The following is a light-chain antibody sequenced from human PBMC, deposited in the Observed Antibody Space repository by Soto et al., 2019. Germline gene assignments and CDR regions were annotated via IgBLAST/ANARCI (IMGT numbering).Light chain of an antibody. V-gene: IGKV1-5*01. CDR2: DAS. Sequence: DIQMTQSPSTLSASVGDRVTITCRASQSISNWLAWYQQKPGKAPKLLIYDASSLESGVPSRFSGSGSGTEFTLTISSLQPDDFATYYCQQYNSMWTFDQGTKVEIK. CDR1: QSISNW. CDR3: QQYNSMWT. J-gene: IGKJ1*01.